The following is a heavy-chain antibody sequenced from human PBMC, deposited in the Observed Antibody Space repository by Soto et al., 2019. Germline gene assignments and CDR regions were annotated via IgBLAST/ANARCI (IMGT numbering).Heavy chain of an antibody. D-gene: IGHD3-3*01. CDR1: GDSITTSDYY. CDR3: ARTVDFWSGYYPY. J-gene: IGHJ4*02. V-gene: IGHV4-30-4*01. CDR2: IYYSGSS. Sequence: SETLSLTCSVSGDSITTSDYYWSWIRQPPGKGLEWLGYIYYSGSSYYNPSLKGRATISVDTSKNQFSLKLSSVTAVDTAMYYCARTVDFWSGYYPYWGPGTMVTVYS.